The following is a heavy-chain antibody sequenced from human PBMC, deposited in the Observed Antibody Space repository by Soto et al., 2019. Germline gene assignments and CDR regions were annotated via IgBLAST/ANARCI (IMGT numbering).Heavy chain of an antibody. CDR2: IIPIFGTA. CDR3: ARDQSSYYDSSGYPGVYGMDL. CDR1: GGTFSSYA. Sequence: SVKVSCKASGGTFSSYAISWVRQAPGQGLEWMGGIIPIFGTANYAQKFQGRVTITADESTSTAYMELSSLRSEDTAVYYCARDQSSYYDSSGYPGVYGMDLWGQGTTVTVSS. V-gene: IGHV1-69*13. D-gene: IGHD3-22*01. J-gene: IGHJ6*02.